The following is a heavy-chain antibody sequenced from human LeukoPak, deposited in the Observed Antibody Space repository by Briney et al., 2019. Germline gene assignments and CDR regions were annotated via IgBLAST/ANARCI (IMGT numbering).Heavy chain of an antibody. CDR3: ATGYDFLTRGGPVQGNY. CDR2: FDPEDGET. CDR1: GYTLTELS. V-gene: IGHV1-24*01. J-gene: IGHJ4*02. Sequence: ASVKVSCKVSGYTLTELSMHWVRQAPGKGLEWMGGFDPEDGETIYAQKFQGRVTMTEDTSTDTAYMELSSLRPEDTAVYYCATGYDFLTRGGPVQGNYWGQGTLVTVSS. D-gene: IGHD3-9*01.